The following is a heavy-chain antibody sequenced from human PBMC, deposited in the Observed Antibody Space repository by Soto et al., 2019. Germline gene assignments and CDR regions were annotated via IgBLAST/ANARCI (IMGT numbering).Heavy chain of an antibody. Sequence: GAAVKVSCKASGYTFTIYGISWVRQAPGQGPEWMGWISAYNGNTNYAQKLQGRVTMTTDTSTSTAYMELRSLRSDDTAVYYCARTRINCSGGSCYGQYFDYWGQGTLVTVSS. D-gene: IGHD2-15*01. J-gene: IGHJ4*02. CDR1: GYTFTIYG. CDR3: ARTRINCSGGSCYGQYFDY. CDR2: ISAYNGNT. V-gene: IGHV1-18*01.